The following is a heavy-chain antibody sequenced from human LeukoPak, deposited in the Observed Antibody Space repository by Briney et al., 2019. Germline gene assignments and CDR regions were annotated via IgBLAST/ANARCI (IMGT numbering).Heavy chain of an antibody. CDR2: IGTSSGST. D-gene: IGHD6-6*01. CDR3: ATDPGYSYSSSPLDY. CDR1: GYTFTNYG. V-gene: IGHV1-18*01. J-gene: IGHJ4*02. Sequence: SVKVSCKASGYTFTNYGISWVRQAPGQGLEWMGWIGTSSGSTNYAQKLQGRVTMTTDTSTSTAYMELRSLRSEDTAVYYCATDPGYSYSSSPLDYWGQGTLVTVSS.